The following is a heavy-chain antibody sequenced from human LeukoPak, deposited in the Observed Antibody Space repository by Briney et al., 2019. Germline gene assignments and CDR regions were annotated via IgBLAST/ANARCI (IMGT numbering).Heavy chain of an antibody. J-gene: IGHJ6*02. V-gene: IGHV3-30*18. D-gene: IGHD3-22*01. CDR1: GFTFSSYG. CDR2: ISYDGSNK. Sequence: GGSLRLSCAASGFTFSSYGMHWVRQAPGRGLEWVAVISYDGSNKYYADSVKGRFTISRDNSKNTLYLQMDSLRAEDTAVYYCAKESRPYYYDSSGVYYYGMDVWGQGTTVTVSS. CDR3: AKESRPYYYDSSGVYYYGMDV.